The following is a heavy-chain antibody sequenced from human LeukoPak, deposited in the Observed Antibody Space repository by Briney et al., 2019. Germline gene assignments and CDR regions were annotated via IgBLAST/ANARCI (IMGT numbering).Heavy chain of an antibody. CDR2: IKQDGSEK. CDR3: ARDYLGD. V-gene: IGHV3-7*01. CDR1: GFTFNNYW. Sequence: GGSLRLSCAASGFTFNNYWMSWVRQAPGRGLGWVANIKQDGSEKYYVDSVKGRFTISRDNAKNSLYLQMSSLRAEDTAVYYCARDYLGDWGQGTLVTVSS. D-gene: IGHD3-16*02. J-gene: IGHJ4*02.